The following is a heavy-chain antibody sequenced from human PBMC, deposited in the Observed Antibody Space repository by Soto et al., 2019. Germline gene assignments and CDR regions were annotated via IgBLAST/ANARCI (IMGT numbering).Heavy chain of an antibody. CDR1: GFTFDDYA. CDR2: ISWNSGSI. D-gene: IGHD3-10*01. J-gene: IGHJ6*02. V-gene: IGHV3-9*01. Sequence: GGSLRLSCAASGFTFDDYAMHWVRQAPGKGLEWVSGISWNSGSIGYADSVKGRFTISRDNAKNSLYLQMNSLRAEDTALYYCAKDIAYYYGSGSYYYYYGMDVWGQGTTVTVSS. CDR3: AKDIAYYYGSGSYYYYYGMDV.